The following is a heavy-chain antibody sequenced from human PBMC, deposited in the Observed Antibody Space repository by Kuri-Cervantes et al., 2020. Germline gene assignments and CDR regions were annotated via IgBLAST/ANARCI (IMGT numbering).Heavy chain of an antibody. Sequence: GESLKISCAASGFTFSSYWMSWVRQAPGKGLEWVANIKQDGSEKYYVDSVKGRFTITRDNAKNSLYLQMNSLRAEDTAVYYCARGPYDILTGPRPDYYYMDVWGKGTTVTVSS. D-gene: IGHD3-9*01. CDR3: ARGPYDILTGPRPDYYYMDV. V-gene: IGHV3-7*01. J-gene: IGHJ6*03. CDR1: GFTFSSYW. CDR2: IKQDGSEK.